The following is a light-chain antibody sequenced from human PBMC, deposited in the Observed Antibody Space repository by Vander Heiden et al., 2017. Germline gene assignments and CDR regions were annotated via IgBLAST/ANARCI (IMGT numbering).Light chain of an antibody. CDR3: QSYDSSLSGSVV. CDR1: TSNIGAGYV. Sequence: QSVLTQPPSVSGAPVQRVTIPCTGGTSNIGAGYVVPWYQQLPASAPKLLIYGNSNRPSGVPDRFSGSKSGTSASLAITGLQAEDEADYYCQSYDSSLSGSVVFGGGTKLTVL. V-gene: IGLV1-40*01. J-gene: IGLJ2*01. CDR2: GNS.